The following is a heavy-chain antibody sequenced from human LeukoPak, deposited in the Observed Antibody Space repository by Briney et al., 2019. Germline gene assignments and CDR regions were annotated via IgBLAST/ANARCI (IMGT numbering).Heavy chain of an antibody. CDR2: ISSSSSTI. V-gene: IGHV3-48*01. CDR1: GFTFSSYS. Sequence: QSGGSLRLSCAASGFTFSSYSMNWVRQAPGKGQEWVSYISSSSSTIYYADSVKGRFTISRDNAKNSLYLQMNSLRAEDTAVYYCARVRYCTNGVCSHFDYWGQGTLVTVSS. CDR3: ARVRYCTNGVCSHFDY. J-gene: IGHJ4*02. D-gene: IGHD2-8*01.